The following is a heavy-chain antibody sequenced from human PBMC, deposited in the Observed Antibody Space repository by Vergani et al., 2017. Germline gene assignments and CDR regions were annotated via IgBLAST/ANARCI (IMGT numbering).Heavy chain of an antibody. CDR3: AREAALGNWFDP. CDR1: GYTFTNYY. V-gene: IGHV1-46*01. CDR2: INPSGSST. Sequence: QVQLVQSGAEVKKPGASVKVSCKASGYTFTNYYMHWVRQAPGQGLEWMGIINPSGSSTSYAQKFQGRVTMTRDTSTSTVYMEVRSLTSDDTAVYFCAREAALGNWFDPWGQGTLVTVSS. J-gene: IGHJ5*02. D-gene: IGHD2-15*01.